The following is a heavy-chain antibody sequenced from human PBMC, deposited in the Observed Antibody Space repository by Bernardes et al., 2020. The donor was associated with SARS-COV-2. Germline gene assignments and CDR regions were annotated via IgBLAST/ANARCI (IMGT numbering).Heavy chain of an antibody. D-gene: IGHD3-10*01. CDR2: ISWNSADI. Sequence: GGSLRLSCAASGFTFGDYAMHWVRQTPGGGLEWVSAISWNSADIGYADSVKGRFTISRDNAKNSLYLQMKSLRAEDTAFYYCAKSGKYYNGPGSYYSPYYVDDWGQGTLVTVSS. V-gene: IGHV3-9*01. CDR3: AKSGKYYNGPGSYYSPYYVDD. J-gene: IGHJ4*02. CDR1: GFTFGDYA.